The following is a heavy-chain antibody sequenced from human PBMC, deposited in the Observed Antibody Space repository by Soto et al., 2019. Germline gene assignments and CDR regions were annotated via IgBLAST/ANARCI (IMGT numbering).Heavy chain of an antibody. J-gene: IGHJ4*02. CDR3: ARSPRSIAAGGIDY. Sequence: QVQLQESGPGLVKPSGTLSLTCAVSGGSISSSNLWTWVRQPPGKGLEWIGEIYHGGSTNYNPSLKSRVTISVDKSKNQFSLRLRSVTAADTAVYYCARSPRSIAAGGIDYWGQGILVTVSS. CDR2: IYHGGST. V-gene: IGHV4-4*02. D-gene: IGHD6-13*01. CDR1: GGSISSSNL.